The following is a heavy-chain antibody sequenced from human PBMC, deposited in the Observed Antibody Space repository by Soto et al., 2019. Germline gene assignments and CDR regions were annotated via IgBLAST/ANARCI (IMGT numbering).Heavy chain of an antibody. D-gene: IGHD3-22*01. J-gene: IGHJ1*01. CDR3: ARDRVESGYPEYFQH. CDR2: ISSSSSTI. Sequence: GGSLRLSCAASGFTFSTYSMNWVRQAPGKGLEWVSYISSSSSTIFYTDSVKGRFTVSRDNAKNSLYLQMNSLRAEDTAVYYCARDRVESGYPEYFQHWGQGTLVTVSS. V-gene: IGHV3-48*01. CDR1: GFTFSTYS.